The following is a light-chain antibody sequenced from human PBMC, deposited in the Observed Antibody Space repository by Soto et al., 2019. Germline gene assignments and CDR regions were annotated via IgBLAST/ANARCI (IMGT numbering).Light chain of an antibody. V-gene: IGLV2-14*01. Sequence: QSVLTQPASVSGSPGQSITISCTGTSIDVGGYNYVSWYQQHPGKAPKLMIYEVSNRPSGVSNRFSGSKSGNTASLTISGLQAEDEADYYCSSYTSSSTKVFXTGTKVTGL. CDR3: SSYTSSSTKV. CDR2: EVS. CDR1: SIDVGGYNY. J-gene: IGLJ1*01.